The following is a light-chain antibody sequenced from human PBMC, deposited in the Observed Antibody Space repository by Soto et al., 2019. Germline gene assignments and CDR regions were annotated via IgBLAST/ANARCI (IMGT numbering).Light chain of an antibody. CDR1: QSVSSSY. CDR3: QQYGNLPLT. J-gene: IGKJ4*01. Sequence: SVLTQSPGTLSLSQGERATLSCRASQSVSSSYLAWYQQKPGQAPRLLIYGASSGATGIPDRFSGSGSGTDFTLTITRLEPEDFALYYCQQYGNLPLTFGGGTKVDVK. CDR2: GAS. V-gene: IGKV3-20*01.